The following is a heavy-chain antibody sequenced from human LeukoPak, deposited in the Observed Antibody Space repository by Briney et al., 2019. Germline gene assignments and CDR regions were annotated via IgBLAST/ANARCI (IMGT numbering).Heavy chain of an antibody. CDR1: GYTFTSYG. V-gene: IGHV1-18*01. J-gene: IGHJ6*02. CDR3: ARGSIVARFDGFDYYYYGMDV. Sequence: ASVKVSCKASGYTFTSYGISWVRQAPGQGLEWMGWISAYNGNTNYAQKLQGRVTMTTDTSTSTAYMELRSLRSDDTAVYYCARGSIVARFDGFDYYYYGMDVWGQGTTVTVSS. D-gene: IGHD6-6*01. CDR2: ISAYNGNT.